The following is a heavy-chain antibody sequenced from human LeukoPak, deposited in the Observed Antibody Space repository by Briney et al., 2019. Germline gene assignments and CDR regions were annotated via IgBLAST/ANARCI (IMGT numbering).Heavy chain of an antibody. Sequence: ASVKVSCTASGYTFTGYYMHWVRQAPGQGLEWMGWINPNSGGTNYAQKFQGRVTMTRDTSISTAYMELSRLRSDDTAVYYCARDPTYYYDSSGYYLDYWGQGTLVTVSS. J-gene: IGHJ4*02. CDR2: INPNSGGT. CDR3: ARDPTYYYDSSGYYLDY. CDR1: GYTFTGYY. V-gene: IGHV1-2*02. D-gene: IGHD3-22*01.